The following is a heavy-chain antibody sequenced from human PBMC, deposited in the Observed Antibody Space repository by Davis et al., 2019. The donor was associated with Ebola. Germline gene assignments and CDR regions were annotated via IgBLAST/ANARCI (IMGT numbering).Heavy chain of an antibody. J-gene: IGHJ6*02. CDR1: GFTFSDYY. CDR3: ARDILGDRGMDV. D-gene: IGHD1-26*01. CDR2: ISSSSSYT. V-gene: IGHV3-11*06. Sequence: GESLKISCAASGFTFSDYYMSWIRQAPGKWLEWVSYISSSSSYTNYADSVKGRFTISRDNAKNSLYLQMNSLRAEDTAVYYCARDILGDRGMDVWGQGTTVTVSS.